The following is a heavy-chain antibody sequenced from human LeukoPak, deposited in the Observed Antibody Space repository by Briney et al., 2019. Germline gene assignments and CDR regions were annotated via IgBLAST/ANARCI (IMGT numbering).Heavy chain of an antibody. Sequence: PSETLSLTCTVSGGSISSSSYYWSWIRQPPGKGLEWIGEINHSGSTNYNPSLKSRVTISVDTSKNQFSLKLSSVTAADTAVYYCARGRQWSAQGGSYPNLDYWGQGTLVTVSS. CDR1: GGSISSSSYY. CDR2: INHSGST. V-gene: IGHV4-39*07. CDR3: ARGRQWSAQGGSYPNLDY. D-gene: IGHD1-26*01. J-gene: IGHJ4*02.